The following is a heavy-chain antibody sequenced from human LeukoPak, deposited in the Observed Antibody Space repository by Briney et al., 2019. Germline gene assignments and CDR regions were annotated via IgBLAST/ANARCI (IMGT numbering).Heavy chain of an antibody. J-gene: IGHJ6*03. CDR3: ARHRGTPLQLRYYYYYYMDV. CDR1: GFTFSSYS. CDR2: ISSSSSTI. D-gene: IGHD1-7*01. V-gene: IGHV3-48*01. Sequence: GGSLRLSCAASGFTFSSYSMNWVRQAPGKGLEWVSYISSSSSTIYYADSVKGRFTISRDNAKNSLYLQMNSLRAEDTAVYYCARHRGTPLQLRYYYYYYMDVWGKGTTVTVSS.